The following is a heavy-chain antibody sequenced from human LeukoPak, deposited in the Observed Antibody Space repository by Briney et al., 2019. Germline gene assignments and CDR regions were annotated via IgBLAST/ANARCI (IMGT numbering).Heavy chain of an antibody. D-gene: IGHD3-10*01. CDR3: ARSSRGLILSEFDC. Sequence: GASVKVSCKASGYTFTRYAMNWVRQAPGQGLEWMGWINTDTGNPTYAQGVIGRFVFSLDTSVSTAYLQINSLKAEDTAVYYCARSSRGLILSEFDCWGQGTLVTVSS. CDR1: GYTFTRYA. J-gene: IGHJ4*02. V-gene: IGHV7-4-1*02. CDR2: INTDTGNP.